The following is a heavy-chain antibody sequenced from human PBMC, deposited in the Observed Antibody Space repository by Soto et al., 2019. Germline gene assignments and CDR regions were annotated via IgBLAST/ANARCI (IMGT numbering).Heavy chain of an antibody. CDR1: GASIRYGKYA. J-gene: IGHJ4*02. CDR3: ARGGGSDSFDY. V-gene: IGHV4-30-2*01. Sequence: QLQLHESGSGLVKPSQTLSLTCTVSGASIRYGKYAWSWIRQTPGKGLEWIGYINHLETTFYNPSFESRLTLSIDRAKNQFHLSQNTMSAADRAVYFCARGGGSDSFDYWGQGIPVTVSS. CDR2: INHLETT. D-gene: IGHD1-26*01.